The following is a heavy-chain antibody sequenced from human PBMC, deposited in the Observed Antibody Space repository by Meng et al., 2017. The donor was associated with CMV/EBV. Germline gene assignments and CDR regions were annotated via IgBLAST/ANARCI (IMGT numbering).Heavy chain of an antibody. Sequence: HVQLVQSGAEVKTPGGSGKDACTAAGYTFTGYYMHWVRQAPGQGLEWMGWINPNSGGTNYAQKFQGRVTMTRDTSISTAYMELSRLRSDDTAVYYCARDDGSLDYWGQGTLVTVSS. CDR1: GYTFTGYY. D-gene: IGHD2-15*01. V-gene: IGHV1-2*02. J-gene: IGHJ4*02. CDR3: ARDDGSLDY. CDR2: INPNSGGT.